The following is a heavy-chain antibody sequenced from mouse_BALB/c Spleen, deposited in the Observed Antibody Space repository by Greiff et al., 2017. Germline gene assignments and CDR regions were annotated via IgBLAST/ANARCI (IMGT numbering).Heavy chain of an antibody. CDR1: GYTFTSYV. J-gene: IGHJ4*01. D-gene: IGHD2-14*01. Sequence: LVESGPELVKPGASVKMSCKASGYTFTSYVMHWVKQKPGQGLEWIGYINPYNDGTKYNEKFKGKATLTSDKSSSTAYMELSSLTSEDSAVYYCARANYRYDGYAMDYWGQGTSVTVSS. CDR2: INPYNDGT. V-gene: IGHV1-14*01. CDR3: ARANYRYDGYAMDY.